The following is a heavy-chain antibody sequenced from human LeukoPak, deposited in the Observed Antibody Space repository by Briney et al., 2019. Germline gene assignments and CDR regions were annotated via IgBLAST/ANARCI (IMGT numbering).Heavy chain of an antibody. CDR1: GFSFNDYS. CDR3: ARDRFYAFDI. V-gene: IGHV3-48*02. J-gene: IGHJ3*02. CDR2: ISSSSRTI. Sequence: GGSLRLSCAASGFSFNDYSMNWVCQAPGKGLEWVSYISSSSRTIDYADSVKGRFTISRDNAKNSLYLHMNSLRDEDTALYYCARDRFYAFDIWGQGTMVTVSS.